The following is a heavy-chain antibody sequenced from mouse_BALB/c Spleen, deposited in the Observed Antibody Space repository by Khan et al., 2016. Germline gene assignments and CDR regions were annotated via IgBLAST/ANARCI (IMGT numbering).Heavy chain of an antibody. CDR1: GYSITSDYA. V-gene: IGHV3-2*02. J-gene: IGHJ2*01. CDR3: APYGNYRYFDY. CDR2: ISYSGST. Sequence: EVQRQESGPGLVKPSQSLSLTCTVTGYSITSDYAWNWIRQFPGNKLEWMGYISYSGSTSYNPSLKSRISITRDTSKNQFFLQLNSVTTEDTATXYCAPYGNYRYFDYWGQGTTLTVSS. D-gene: IGHD2-1*01.